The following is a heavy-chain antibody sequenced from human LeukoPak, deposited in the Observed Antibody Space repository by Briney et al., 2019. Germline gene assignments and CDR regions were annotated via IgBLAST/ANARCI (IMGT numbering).Heavy chain of an antibody. CDR1: GYSIGSGYY. D-gene: IGHD3-16*01. J-gene: IGHJ4*02. CDR2: IYHSGST. CDR3: ARWLGATLDYFDY. V-gene: IGHV4-38-2*02. Sequence: SEALSLTCTVSGYSIGSGYYWGWIRQPPGKGLEWIGSIYHSGSTYYNPSLKSRVTISVDTSKNQFSLKLSSVTAADTAVYYCARWLGATLDYFDYWGQGTLVTVSS.